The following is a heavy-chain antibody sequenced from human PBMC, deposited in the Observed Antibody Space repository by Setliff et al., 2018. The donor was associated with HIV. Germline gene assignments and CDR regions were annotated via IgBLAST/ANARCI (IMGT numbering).Heavy chain of an antibody. V-gene: IGHV4-31*03. CDR3: ARAPTGELDF. CDR2: IYYSGIT. D-gene: IGHD7-27*01. Sequence: PSETLSLTCTVSGGSISSGGYFWSWIRQHPGKGLEWIGYIYYSGITYYDPSLKSRVSISVDTSKNQFSLNLSSVTAADTAVYYCARAPTGELDFWGQGTLVTVSS. CDR1: GGSISSGGYF. J-gene: IGHJ4*02.